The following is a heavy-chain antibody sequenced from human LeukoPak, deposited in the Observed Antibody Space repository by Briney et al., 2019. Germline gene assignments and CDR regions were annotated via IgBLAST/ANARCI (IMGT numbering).Heavy chain of an antibody. CDR1: GFTLKTNA. CDR3: ARDLGSGNVWFEQ. D-gene: IGHD2-21*01. V-gene: IGHV1-69*04. Sequence: SVKVSCKASGFTLKTNAISWVRQAPGQGPEWMGRIIPMRGITHYAQKFQGRVTFTAEKYTSTAYLELRSLKSEDTAVYYCARDLGSGNVWFEQWGQGTLITVSS. J-gene: IGHJ4*02. CDR2: IIPMRGIT.